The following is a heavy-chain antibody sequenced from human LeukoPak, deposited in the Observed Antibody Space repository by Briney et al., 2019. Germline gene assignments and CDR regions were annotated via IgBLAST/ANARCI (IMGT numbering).Heavy chain of an antibody. CDR2: MSPNSGDT. CDR3: ARGPPYWGCDY. D-gene: IGHD7-27*01. CDR1: GYTFTSYD. Sequence: ASVKVSCKASGYTFTSYDFNWVRQATGQRPEWMGWMSPNSGDTGYAQKFQDRVTMTRNTSISTAYMELSSLRSDDTAVYYCARGPPYWGCDYWGPGTLVTVSS. V-gene: IGHV1-8*01. J-gene: IGHJ4*02.